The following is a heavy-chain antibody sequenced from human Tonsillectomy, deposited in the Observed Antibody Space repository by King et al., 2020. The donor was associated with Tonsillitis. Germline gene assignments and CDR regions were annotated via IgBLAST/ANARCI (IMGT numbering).Heavy chain of an antibody. D-gene: IGHD1-14*01. CDR3: ARSYREGLRNCFDP. CDR2: MNPNSGNT. Sequence: QLVQSGAEVKKPGASVKVSCKASGYTFTSYDINWVRQATGQGLEWMGWMNPNSGNTGYAQKFQGRVTMTRNTSISTAYMELSSLRSEDPAVYYWARSYREGLRNCFDPWGQGTLVTVSS. J-gene: IGHJ5*02. CDR1: GYTFTSYD. V-gene: IGHV1-8*02.